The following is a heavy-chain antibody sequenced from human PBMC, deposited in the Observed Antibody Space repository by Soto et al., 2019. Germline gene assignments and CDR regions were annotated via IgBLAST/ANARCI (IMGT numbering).Heavy chain of an antibody. CDR1: GFTFSSYA. CDR3: ARAFPEVVAATELDY. V-gene: IGHV3-30-3*01. D-gene: IGHD2-15*01. Sequence: QVQLVESGGGVVQPGRSLRLSCAASGFTFSSYAMHWVRQAPGKGLEWVAVISYDGSNKYYADSVKGRFTISRDNSKNTLYLQMNSLRAEDTAVYYCARAFPEVVAATELDYWGQGTLVTVSS. CDR2: ISYDGSNK. J-gene: IGHJ4*02.